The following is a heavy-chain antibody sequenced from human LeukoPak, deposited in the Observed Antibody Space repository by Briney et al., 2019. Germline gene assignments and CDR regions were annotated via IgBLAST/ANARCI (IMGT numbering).Heavy chain of an antibody. V-gene: IGHV4-59*01. D-gene: IGHD3-3*01. J-gene: IGHJ6*02. CDR1: GGSIRSYY. CDR3: TRYDEYWSGPYYYGMDV. Sequence: SETLSLTCTVSGGSIRSYYWSWIRQTPGKGLEWIGYIYDSGSTNYSPSLTSRVTISVDPSKNRLSLKLTSVTAADTAVYYCTRYDEYWSGPYYYGMDVWGQGTTVTVSS. CDR2: IYDSGST.